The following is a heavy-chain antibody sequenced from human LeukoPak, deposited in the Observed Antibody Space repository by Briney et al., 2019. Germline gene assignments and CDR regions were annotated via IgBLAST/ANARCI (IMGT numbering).Heavy chain of an antibody. CDR3: AKRGGSGSPHYFDY. CDR1: GFTFSSYA. J-gene: IGHJ4*02. Sequence: PGGSLRLSCAASGFTFSSYAMHWVRQAPGKGLEWVAVVSYDGSVKYYADSVKGRLTISRDDSKNTLYLQMNSLRAEDTAEYYCAKRGGSGSPHYFDYWGQGTLVTVSP. CDR2: VSYDGSVK. V-gene: IGHV3-30*18. D-gene: IGHD3-10*01.